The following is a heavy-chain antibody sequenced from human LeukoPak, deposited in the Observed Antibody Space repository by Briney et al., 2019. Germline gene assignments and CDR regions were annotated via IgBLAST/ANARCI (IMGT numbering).Heavy chain of an antibody. CDR1: GGTFSSYA. D-gene: IGHD3-10*01. V-gene: IGHV1-69*04. CDR2: IIPILGIA. Sequence: ASVKVSCKASGGTFSSYAISWVRQAPGQGLEWMGRIIPILGIANYAQKFQGRVTITADKSTSTAYVELSSLRSEDTAVYYCARSGVQPYYFDYWGQGTLVTVSS. CDR3: ARSGVQPYYFDY. J-gene: IGHJ4*02.